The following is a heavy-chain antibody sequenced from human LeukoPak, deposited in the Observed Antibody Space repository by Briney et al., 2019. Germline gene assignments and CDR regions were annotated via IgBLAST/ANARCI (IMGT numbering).Heavy chain of an antibody. CDR3: ASVVVTAIRDY. V-gene: IGHV3-30*14. CDR2: ISYDGSNK. Sequence: GGSLRLSCAASGFTFSRYPIHWVRQAPGKGLEWVAVISYDGSNKYYADSVKGRFTISRDNSKNTLYLQMNSLRAEDTAIYYCASVVVTAIRDYWGQGTLVTVSS. CDR1: GFTFSRYP. J-gene: IGHJ4*02. D-gene: IGHD2-21*02.